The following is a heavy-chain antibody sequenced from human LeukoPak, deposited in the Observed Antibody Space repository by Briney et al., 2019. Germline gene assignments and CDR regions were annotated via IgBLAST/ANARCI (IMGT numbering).Heavy chain of an antibody. CDR3: ARGPSMIDI. J-gene: IGHJ3*02. CDR1: GDSITGYY. D-gene: IGHD6-6*01. V-gene: IGHV4-34*01. CDR2: INHSGST. Sequence: SETLSLTCSVSGDSITGYYWGWIRQPPGKGLEWIGEINHSGSTNYNPSLKSRVTISVDTSKNQFSLKLSSVTAADTAVYYCARGPSMIDIWGQGTMVTVSS.